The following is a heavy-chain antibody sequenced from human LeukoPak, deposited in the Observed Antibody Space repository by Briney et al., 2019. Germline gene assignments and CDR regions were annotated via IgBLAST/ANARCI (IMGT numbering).Heavy chain of an antibody. CDR2: ISYDGSNK. D-gene: IGHD3-16*02. CDR3: AKLYNSFTYDYVWGSYRLDPGDY. V-gene: IGHV3-30*18. J-gene: IGHJ4*02. Sequence: GRSLRLSCAPSRFTFSSYGMHWVRQAPGKGLEWVAVISYDGSNKYYADSVKGRFTISRDNSKNTLYVQMNSLRAEDTAVYYCAKLYNSFTYDYVWGSYRLDPGDYWGQGTLVTVSS. CDR1: RFTFSSYG.